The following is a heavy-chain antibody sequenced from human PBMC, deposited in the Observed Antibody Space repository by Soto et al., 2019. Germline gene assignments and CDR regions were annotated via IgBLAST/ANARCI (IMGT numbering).Heavy chain of an antibody. CDR3: ARDPQWWYDSSGHDGTGAFDI. V-gene: IGHV1-46*01. D-gene: IGHD3-22*01. CDR1: GYTFTSYY. J-gene: IGHJ3*02. CDR2: INPSGGST. Sequence: GASVKVSCKASGYTFTSYYMHWVRQAPGQGLEWMGIINPSGGSTSYAQEFQGRVTMTRDTSTSTVYMELSSLRSEDTAVYYCARDPQWWYDSSGHDGTGAFDIWGQGTMVTVSS.